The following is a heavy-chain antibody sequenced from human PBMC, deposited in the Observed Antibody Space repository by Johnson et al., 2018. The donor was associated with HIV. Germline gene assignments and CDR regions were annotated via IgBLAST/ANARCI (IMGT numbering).Heavy chain of an antibody. J-gene: IGHJ3*02. Sequence: VQLVESGGGLVQPGGSLRLSCAASGFTFSSYAMSWVRQAPGKGLEWVSAIGTAGDTYYPGYVKGRFTISRENAKNSLYLQMNSLRAGDTAVYYCARVAVAGTYAFDIWGEGTMVTVSS. CDR3: ARVAVAGTYAFDI. CDR2: IGTAGDT. D-gene: IGHD6-19*01. V-gene: IGHV3-13*01. CDR1: GFTFSSYA.